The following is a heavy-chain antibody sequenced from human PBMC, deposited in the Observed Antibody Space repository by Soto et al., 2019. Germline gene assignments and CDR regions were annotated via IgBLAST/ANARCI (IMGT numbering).Heavy chain of an antibody. CDR3: ATYPVPYYDFWSGDAFDI. CDR2: ISGYNGNT. Sequence: ASVKVSCKASGYTLASYVLTWVRQAPGQGLEWMGWISGYNGNTKYALKLQGRVTMTTDTSTSTAYMELRSLRSDDTAVYYCATYPVPYYDFWSGDAFDIWAKGQWSPSPQ. CDR1: GYTLASYV. J-gene: IGHJ3*02. V-gene: IGHV1-18*01. D-gene: IGHD3-3*01.